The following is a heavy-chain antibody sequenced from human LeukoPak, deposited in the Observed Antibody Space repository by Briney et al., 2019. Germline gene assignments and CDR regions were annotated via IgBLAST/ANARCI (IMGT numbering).Heavy chain of an antibody. J-gene: IGHJ6*03. V-gene: IGHV4-39*07. Sequence: SETLSLTCTVSGGSISSSSYYWGWIRQPPGKGLEWIGSIYYGGSTYYNPSLKNRVTISVDTSKNQFSLKLSSVTAADTAVYCCARDRGSSWYTGFYYYYYMDVWGKGTTVTVSS. CDR3: ARDRGSSWYTGFYYYYYMDV. D-gene: IGHD6-13*01. CDR2: IYYGGST. CDR1: GGSISSSSYY.